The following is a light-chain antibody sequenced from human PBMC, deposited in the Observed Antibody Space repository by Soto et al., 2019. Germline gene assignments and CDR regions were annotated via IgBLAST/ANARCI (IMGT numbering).Light chain of an antibody. CDR1: QTISSW. Sequence: DIQMTQSPSTLSGSVGDRVTITCRASQTISSWLAWYQQKPGKAPKLLIYKASTLKSGVPSRFSGSGSGTDFTLTISSLHPDDFATYYCQQYNSYSPTFGQGTKVDIK. V-gene: IGKV1-5*03. CDR2: KAS. CDR3: QQYNSYSPT. J-gene: IGKJ1*01.